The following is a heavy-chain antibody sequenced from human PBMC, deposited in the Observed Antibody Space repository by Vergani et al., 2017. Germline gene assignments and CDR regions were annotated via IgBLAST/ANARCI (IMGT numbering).Heavy chain of an antibody. V-gene: IGHV3-23*04. CDR2: ISASRGST. CDR1: GITLSDYA. D-gene: IGHD3-10*01. Sequence: EVQLVESGGGLVQPGGSLRLSCAASGITLSDYAVAWVRQAPGKGLAWVSLISASRGSTYYADSVKGRFTISRDNSKNTSYVQMNNLRGCDTAVYYCAGARSIWFGPDYWGQGTLVTVSS. CDR3: AGARSIWFGPDY. J-gene: IGHJ4*02.